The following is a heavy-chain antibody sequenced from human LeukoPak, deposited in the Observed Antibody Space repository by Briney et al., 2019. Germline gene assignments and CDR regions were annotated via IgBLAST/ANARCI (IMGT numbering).Heavy chain of an antibody. CDR1: GGHIDSVY. J-gene: IGHJ3*02. D-gene: IGHD2-2*01. Sequence: SETLSLTCSVSGGHIDSVYWNWIRQPPGKGLEWIGYIDNSGSTKYNPSLQSRITMPRDTSKKQFSLKLTSVTAADTAVYYCAGTPYCSSDNCYRFYNGNDGFGIWGQGTKVTVSS. V-gene: IGHV4-4*08. CDR3: AGTPYCSSDNCYRFYNGNDGFGI. CDR2: IDNSGST.